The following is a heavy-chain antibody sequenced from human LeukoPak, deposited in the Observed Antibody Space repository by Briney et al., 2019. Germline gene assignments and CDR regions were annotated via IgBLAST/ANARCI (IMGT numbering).Heavy chain of an antibody. CDR3: ARRVPAAIFGYYFDY. CDR1: GGSISSGSYY. Sequence: KPSETLSLTCTVSGGSISSGSYYWGWIRQPPGKGLEWIGSISHSGSTYYNPSLKSRVTISVDTSKNQFSLRLNSVTAADTAVYYCARRVPAAIFGYYFDYWGQGTLVTVSS. J-gene: IGHJ4*02. V-gene: IGHV4-39*07. CDR2: ISHSGST. D-gene: IGHD2-2*01.